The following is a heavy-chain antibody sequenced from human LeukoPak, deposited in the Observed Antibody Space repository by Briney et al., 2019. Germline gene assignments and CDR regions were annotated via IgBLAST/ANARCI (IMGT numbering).Heavy chain of an antibody. CDR3: AKARRAPYYYDSSGYPYYFDY. Sequence: GRSLRLSCAASGFTFSSYGMHWVRQAPGKGLEWGAVIWYDGSNKYYADSVKGRFTISRDNSKNTLYLQMNSLRAEDTAVYYCAKARRAPYYYDSSGYPYYFDYWGQGTLVTVSS. J-gene: IGHJ4*02. CDR2: IWYDGSNK. D-gene: IGHD3-22*01. CDR1: GFTFSSYG. V-gene: IGHV3-33*06.